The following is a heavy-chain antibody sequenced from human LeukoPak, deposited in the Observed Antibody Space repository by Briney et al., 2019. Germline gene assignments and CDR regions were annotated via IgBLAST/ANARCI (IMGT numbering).Heavy chain of an antibody. CDR2: IIPIFGTA. CDR3: AAELERITIFGVVIPRWFAR. CDR1: GGTFSSYA. V-gene: IGHV1-69*13. Sequence: TVKVSCKASGGTFSSYAISWGRQAPGQGVEGRGGIIPIFGTANYEQKFQGRVAITADESTSTAYMELSSLRSEDTAVYYFAAELERITIFGVVIPRWFARWGQGTLVTASS. J-gene: IGHJ5*02. D-gene: IGHD3-3*01.